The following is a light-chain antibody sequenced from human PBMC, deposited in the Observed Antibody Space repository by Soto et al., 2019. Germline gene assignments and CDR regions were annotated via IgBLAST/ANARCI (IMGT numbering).Light chain of an antibody. V-gene: IGKV3-20*01. CDR1: QSVSSGY. Sequence: PGNRATLSCRASQSVSSGYLAWYQQKPGQAPRRVIYGASSRATGIPDRFSGSGSGTDFTLTISRLEPEDFAVYYCQQYGRSPWTFGQGTKVEVK. CDR3: QQYGRSPWT. CDR2: GAS. J-gene: IGKJ1*01.